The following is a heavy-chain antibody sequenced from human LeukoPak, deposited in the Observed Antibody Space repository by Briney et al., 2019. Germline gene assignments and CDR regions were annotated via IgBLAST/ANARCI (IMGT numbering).Heavy chain of an antibody. V-gene: IGHV4-4*02. CDR1: GGSVINTNW. Sequence: SGTLSLTCGVSGGSVINTNWWTWVRQPLGKGLEWIGEINHSGSTNYNPSLKSRVTISVDTSKNQFSLKLSSVTAADTAVYYCATEEDSGSRGWFDPWGQGTLVTVSS. CDR3: ATEEDSGSRGWFDP. J-gene: IGHJ5*02. D-gene: IGHD1-26*01. CDR2: INHSGST.